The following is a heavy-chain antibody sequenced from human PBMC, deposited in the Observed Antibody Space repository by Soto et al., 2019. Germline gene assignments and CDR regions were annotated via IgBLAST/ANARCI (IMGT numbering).Heavy chain of an antibody. CDR2: ISSSSSTI. Sequence: ETLRLSCAAYGFTFSSYWMHWVRQAPGKGLEWVSYISSSSSTIYYADSVKGRFTISRDNAKNSLYLQMNSLRAEDTAVYYCARHPERIAQIGWFDPWGQGTLVTVSS. CDR1: GFTFSSYW. V-gene: IGHV3-48*01. CDR3: ARHPERIAQIGWFDP. D-gene: IGHD6-13*01. J-gene: IGHJ5*02.